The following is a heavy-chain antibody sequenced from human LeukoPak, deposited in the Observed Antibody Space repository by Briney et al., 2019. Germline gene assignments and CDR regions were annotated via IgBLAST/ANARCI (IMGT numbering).Heavy chain of an antibody. D-gene: IGHD3-9*01. Sequence: GASVKVSCKASGYTFTSYGISWVRQAPGQGLEWMGWISAYNGNTNYAQKLQGRVTMTTDTSTSTAYMELRSLRSDDTAVYYCARVPGGYYDILTGYPSDYWGQGTLVTVSS. CDR2: ISAYNGNT. CDR3: ARVPGGYYDILTGYPSDY. J-gene: IGHJ4*02. CDR1: GYTFTSYG. V-gene: IGHV1-18*01.